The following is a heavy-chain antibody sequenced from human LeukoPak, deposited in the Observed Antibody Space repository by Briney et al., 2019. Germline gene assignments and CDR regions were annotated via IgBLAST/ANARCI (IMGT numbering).Heavy chain of an antibody. CDR1: GGSISTYH. Sequence: SETLSLTCTVSGGSISTYHWSWIRQPPGKGLEWIGNIYYSGSTNYNPSLKSRVTISVDTSKNQFSLKLSSVTAADTPVYYCARGLRSRDGYNYDYFDDWDQGTLVTVSS. D-gene: IGHD5-24*01. J-gene: IGHJ4*02. CDR3: ARGLRSRDGYNYDYFDD. V-gene: IGHV4-59*01. CDR2: IYYSGST.